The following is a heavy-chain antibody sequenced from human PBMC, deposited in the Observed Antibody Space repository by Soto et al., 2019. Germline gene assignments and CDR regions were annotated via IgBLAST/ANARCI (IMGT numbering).Heavy chain of an antibody. J-gene: IGHJ6*02. CDR2: IYYSGST. D-gene: IGHD5-12*01. CDR1: GGSISSADYY. Sequence: SETLSLTCTVSGGSISSADYYWSWVRQPPGKGLEWIGYIYYSGSTFVNPSLKSRVTISKDMPRNEFSLRLNSVTAADTAVYYCARAIVVTIGGMDVWGQGTTVTVSS. CDR3: ARAIVVTIGGMDV. V-gene: IGHV4-30-4*01.